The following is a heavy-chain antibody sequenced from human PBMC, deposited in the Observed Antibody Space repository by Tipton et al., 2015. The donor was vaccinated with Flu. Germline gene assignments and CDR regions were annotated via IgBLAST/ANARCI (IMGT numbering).Heavy chain of an antibody. CDR2: IYTGGST. D-gene: IGHD6-19*01. CDR3: ARGGSGWYAFQY. J-gene: IGHJ1*01. Sequence: SLRLSCAASGFTVSGNYMSWVRQAPGKGLEWVSVIYTGGSTYYADSVKGRFTISRDNSKNTLYLQMDSVRAGDTAVYYCARGGSGWYAFQYWGQGTLVTVSS. V-gene: IGHV3-66*02. CDR1: GFTVSGNY.